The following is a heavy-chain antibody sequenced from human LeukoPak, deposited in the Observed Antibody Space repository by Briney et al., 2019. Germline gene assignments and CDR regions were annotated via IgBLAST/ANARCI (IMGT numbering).Heavy chain of an antibody. J-gene: IGHJ4*02. Sequence: SETLSLTCTVSGGSISSSSYYWAWIRQPPGKGLEWIGSIYYSGSTYYNPSLKSRVTISVDTSKNQFSLKLSSVTAADTAVYYCARNITLVGSYSFDYWGQGTLITVSS. D-gene: IGHD3-10*02. CDR3: ARNITLVGSYSFDY. V-gene: IGHV4-39*01. CDR1: GGSISSSSYY. CDR2: IYYSGST.